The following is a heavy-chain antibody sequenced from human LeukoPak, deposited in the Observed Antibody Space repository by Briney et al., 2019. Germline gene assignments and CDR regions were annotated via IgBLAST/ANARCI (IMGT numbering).Heavy chain of an antibody. Sequence: ASVKVSCKASGYTFTGYYMHWVRQAPGQGLEWMGWIDPNSGGTNYQGRVTMTRGTSISTAYMVLNRLRSDDTALYYCAREYYYTSGSYYNRIDYWGQGTLVTVSS. CDR2: IDPNSGGT. CDR3: AREYYYTSGSYYNRIDY. V-gene: IGHV1-2*02. D-gene: IGHD3-10*01. CDR1: GYTFTGYY. J-gene: IGHJ4*02.